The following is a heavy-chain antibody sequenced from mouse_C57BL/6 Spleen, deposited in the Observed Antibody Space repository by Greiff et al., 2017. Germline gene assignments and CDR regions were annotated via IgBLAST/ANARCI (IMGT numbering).Heavy chain of an antibody. CDR2: IYPGDGDT. D-gene: IGHD2-4*01. CDR3: AGVGDYDYDPLWYFDF. CDR1: GYAFSSSW. Sequence: VKLMESGPELVKPGASVKISCKASGYAFSSSWMNWVKQRPGQGLEWIGRIYPGDGDTNYNGKFKGKATLTADKSSSTAYMQLSSLTSEDSAVYFCAGVGDYDYDPLWYFDFWGTGTTVTVSS. J-gene: IGHJ1*03. V-gene: IGHV1-82*01.